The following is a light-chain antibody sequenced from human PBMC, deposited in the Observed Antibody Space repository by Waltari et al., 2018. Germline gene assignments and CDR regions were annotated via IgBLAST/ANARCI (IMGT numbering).Light chain of an antibody. CDR2: KDK. J-gene: IGLJ2*01. V-gene: IGLV3-25*03. Sequence: SFELTQPPSMSLSPGQTARITCSTDAFVTQYAYWYQQKAGQAPVLVIYKDKERPSGIPGRFSGSTSGTTVTLTISGVQPEDEAVYYCQSADINMKYVVFGGGTKLTVL. CDR1: AFVTQY. CDR3: QSADINMKYVV.